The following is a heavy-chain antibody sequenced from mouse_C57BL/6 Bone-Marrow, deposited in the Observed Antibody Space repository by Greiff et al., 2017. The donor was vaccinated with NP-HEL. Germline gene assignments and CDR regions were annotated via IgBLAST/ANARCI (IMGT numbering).Heavy chain of an antibody. CDR2: INPSTGGT. D-gene: IGHD1-1*01. J-gene: IGHJ1*03. CDR3: AREHYYGSSPWYFDV. Sequence: VQLQQSGPELVKPGASVKISCKASGYSFTGYYMNWVKQSPEKSLEWIGEINPSTGGTTYNQKFKAKATLTVDKSSSTAYMQLKSLTSEDSAVYYCAREHYYGSSPWYFDVWGTGTTVTVSS. V-gene: IGHV1-42*01. CDR1: GYSFTGYY.